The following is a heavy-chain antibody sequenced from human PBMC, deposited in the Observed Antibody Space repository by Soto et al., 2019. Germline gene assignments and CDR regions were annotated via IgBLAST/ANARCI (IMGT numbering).Heavy chain of an antibody. J-gene: IGHJ4*02. V-gene: IGHV1-18*01. CDR3: ARFLYGGARFDY. Sequence: ASVKVSCKASGYTFTSYGISWVRQAPGQGLEWMGWISAYNGNTNYAQKLQGRVTMTTDTSTSTAYVELRSLRSDDTAVYYCARFLYGGARFDYWGQGTLVTVSS. D-gene: IGHD3-16*01. CDR1: GYTFTSYG. CDR2: ISAYNGNT.